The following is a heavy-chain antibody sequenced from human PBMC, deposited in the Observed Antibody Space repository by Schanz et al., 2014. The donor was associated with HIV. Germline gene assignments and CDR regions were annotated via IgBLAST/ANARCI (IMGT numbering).Heavy chain of an antibody. Sequence: QVQLVESGGGVVQPGRSLRLSCAASGFTFSSYGMHWVRQAPGKGLEWVAVIWYDETNKFYVDSVKGRFTISRDNSKNSMYLVMNSLRDEDTAVFYCAKDPSDREKAFDYWGQGTLVTVSS. J-gene: IGHJ4*02. CDR3: AKDPSDREKAFDY. CDR1: GFTFSSYG. D-gene: IGHD3-22*01. CDR2: IWYDETNK. V-gene: IGHV3-33*06.